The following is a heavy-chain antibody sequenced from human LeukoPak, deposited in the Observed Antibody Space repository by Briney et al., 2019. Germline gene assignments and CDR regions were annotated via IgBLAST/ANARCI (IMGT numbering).Heavy chain of an antibody. CDR3: ASHGRFLEWSPAD. Sequence: GASVKVSCKASGYTFTSYGISWVRQAPGQGLEWMGWINPNSGGTNYAQKFQGRVTMTRDTSISTAYMELSRLRSDDTAVYYCASHGRFLEWSPADWGQGTLVTVSS. V-gene: IGHV1-2*02. D-gene: IGHD3-3*01. J-gene: IGHJ4*02. CDR2: INPNSGGT. CDR1: GYTFTSYG.